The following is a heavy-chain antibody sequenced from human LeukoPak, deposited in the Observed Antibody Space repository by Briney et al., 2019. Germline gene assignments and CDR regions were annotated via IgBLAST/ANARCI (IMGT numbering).Heavy chain of an antibody. CDR1: GFTFDDYG. J-gene: IGHJ3*02. CDR3: ANCPYDFWSGNDAFDI. CDR2: VNWNGGST. Sequence: PGGSLRLSCAASGFTFDDYGMSWVRQAPGKGLEWISGVNWNGGSTGYADSVKGRFTISRDNSKNTLYLQMNSLRAEDTAVYYCANCPYDFWSGNDAFDIWGQGTMVTVSS. D-gene: IGHD3-3*01. V-gene: IGHV3-20*04.